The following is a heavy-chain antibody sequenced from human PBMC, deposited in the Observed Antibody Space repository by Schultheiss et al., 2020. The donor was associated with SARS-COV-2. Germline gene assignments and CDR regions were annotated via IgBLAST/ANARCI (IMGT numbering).Heavy chain of an antibody. D-gene: IGHD4-17*01. CDR2: ISYDGSNK. Sequence: GGSLRLSCAASGFTFSSYAMHWVRQAPGKGLQWVAVISYDGSNKYYADSVKGRFTISRDNAKNSLYLQMNSLRAEDTAVYYCARDRGGTVTPIDYWGQGTLVTVSS. CDR3: ARDRGGTVTPIDY. J-gene: IGHJ4*02. V-gene: IGHV3-30*07. CDR1: GFTFSSYA.